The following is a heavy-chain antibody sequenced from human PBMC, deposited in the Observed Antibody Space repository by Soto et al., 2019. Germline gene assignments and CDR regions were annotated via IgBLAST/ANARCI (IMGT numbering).Heavy chain of an antibody. V-gene: IGHV4-31*03. J-gene: IGHJ3*02. Sequence: QVQLQESGPGLVKPSQTLSLTCTVSGVSISSGGYYWRWIRQHPGKGLEWIGYIYYSGSTYYTPSLKSRVTTSVDTSKNQFVLKVGAVAAADTAVYYWAREGVHHAFDIWGQGTMVTVSS. CDR1: GVSISSGGYY. D-gene: IGHD1-1*01. CDR2: IYYSGST. CDR3: AREGVHHAFDI.